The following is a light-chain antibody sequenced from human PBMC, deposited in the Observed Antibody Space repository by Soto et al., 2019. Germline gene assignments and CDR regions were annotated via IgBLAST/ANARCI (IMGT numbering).Light chain of an antibody. J-gene: IGKJ2*01. Sequence: EIVLTQSPATLSLSPGERATLSCRASQSVSSYLAWYQQKPGQAPRLLIYDASSRATGIPARFSGSGSGTDFTLTISSLEPEDFAVYYCHHYGSSPYTFGLGTKLEIK. V-gene: IGKV3-11*01. CDR2: DAS. CDR1: QSVSSY. CDR3: HHYGSSPYT.